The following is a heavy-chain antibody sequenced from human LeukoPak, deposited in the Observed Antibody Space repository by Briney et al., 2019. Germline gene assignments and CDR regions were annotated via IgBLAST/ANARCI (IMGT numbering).Heavy chain of an antibody. D-gene: IGHD6-25*01. Sequence: GTSVKVSCKASGFTFTSSAVQWVRQARGQRLEWIGWIVVGSGNTNYAQKFQERVTITRDMSTSTAYMELSSLRSEDTAVYYCAAGERAADYYYYMDVWGKGTTVTVSS. V-gene: IGHV1-58*01. J-gene: IGHJ6*03. CDR2: IVVGSGNT. CDR1: GFTFTSSA. CDR3: AAGERAADYYYYMDV.